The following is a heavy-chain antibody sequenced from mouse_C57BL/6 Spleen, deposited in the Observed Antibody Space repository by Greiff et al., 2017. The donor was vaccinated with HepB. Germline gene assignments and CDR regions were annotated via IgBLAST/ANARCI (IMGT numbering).Heavy chain of an antibody. J-gene: IGHJ2*01. Sequence: DVQLQESGAELVRPGASVKLSCTASGFNIKDDYMHWVKQRPEQGLEWIGWIDPENGDTEYASKFQGKATITADTSSNTAYLQLSSLTSEDTAVYYCTTGGYYYGSSYEGAFDYWGQGTTLTVSS. D-gene: IGHD1-1*01. CDR2: IDPENGDT. CDR3: TTGGYYYGSSYEGAFDY. V-gene: IGHV14-4*01. CDR1: GFNIKDDY.